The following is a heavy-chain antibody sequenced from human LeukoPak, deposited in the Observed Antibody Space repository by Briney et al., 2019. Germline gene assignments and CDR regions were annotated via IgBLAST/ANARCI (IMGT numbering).Heavy chain of an antibody. CDR3: AREIYGSGSSGY. CDR2: ISSSSSYI. Sequence: GGSLRLSCAASGFTFSSYEMNWVRQAPGKGLEWVSSISSSSSYIYYADSVKGRFTISRDNAKNSLYLQMNSLRAEDTAVYYCAREIYGSGSSGYWGQGTLVTVSS. CDR1: GFTFSSYE. J-gene: IGHJ4*02. V-gene: IGHV3-21*01. D-gene: IGHD3-10*01.